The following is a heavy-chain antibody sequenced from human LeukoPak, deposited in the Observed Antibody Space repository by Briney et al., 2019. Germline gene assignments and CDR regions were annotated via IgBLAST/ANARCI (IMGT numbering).Heavy chain of an antibody. V-gene: IGHV3-74*01. CDR2: INSDGSST. CDR1: GFTFSSYW. Sequence: GGSLRLSCAASGFTFSSYWMHWVRQAPGKGLVWVSRINSDGSSTSYADSVKGRFTISRDNAKNTLYLQMNSLRAEDTAVYYCAREAYSSSWYFDYWGQGTLVTVSS. J-gene: IGHJ4*02. CDR3: AREAYSSSWYFDY. D-gene: IGHD6-13*01.